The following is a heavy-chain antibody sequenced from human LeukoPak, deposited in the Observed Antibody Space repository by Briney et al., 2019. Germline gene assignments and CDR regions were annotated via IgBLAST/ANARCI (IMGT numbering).Heavy chain of an antibody. CDR3: ARDSSSSGFDP. CDR1: GFIFSSSW. D-gene: IGHD6-6*01. J-gene: IGHJ5*01. Sequence: GALRLSCVASGFIFSSSWMSWVRQAPGKGLEWVANIKQDGSEIYYVDSVKGRFTISRDNAKNSLYLQMNSLRAEDTAMYYCARDSSSSGFDPWGQGTLVPVPS. V-gene: IGHV3-7*01. CDR2: IKQDGSEI.